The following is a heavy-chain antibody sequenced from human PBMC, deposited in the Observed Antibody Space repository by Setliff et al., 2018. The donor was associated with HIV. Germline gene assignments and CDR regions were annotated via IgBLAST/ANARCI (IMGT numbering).Heavy chain of an antibody. D-gene: IGHD3-22*01. V-gene: IGHV3-30*18. CDR1: GFTFSSYG. Sequence: PGGSLRLSCAASGFTFSSYGMHWVRQAPGKGLEWVAVISYDGSNKYYADSVKGRFTISRDNSKNSLYLQMNSLRAEDTAVYYCAKEREGKAYYYDSSGYSFDAFDIWGQGTMVTVSS. CDR2: ISYDGSNK. J-gene: IGHJ3*02. CDR3: AKEREGKAYYYDSSGYSFDAFDI.